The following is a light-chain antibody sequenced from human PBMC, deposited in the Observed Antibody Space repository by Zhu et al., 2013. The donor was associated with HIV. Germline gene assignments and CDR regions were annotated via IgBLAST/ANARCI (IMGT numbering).Light chain of an antibody. CDR2: GNN. V-gene: IGLV1-40*01. J-gene: IGLJ1*01. CDR1: SSNIGAGYD. CDR3: QSYDSSLSIXV. Sequence: QSVLTQPPSVSGAPGQRVTISCTGSSSNIGAGYDVHWYQQLPGTAPKLLIYGNNNRPSGVPDRFSGSKSGTSASLAITGLQAEDEADYYCQSYDSSLSIXVFGTETKVTVL.